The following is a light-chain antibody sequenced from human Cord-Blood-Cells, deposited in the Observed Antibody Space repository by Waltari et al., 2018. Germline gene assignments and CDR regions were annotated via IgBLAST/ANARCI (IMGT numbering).Light chain of an antibody. CDR2: EGS. V-gene: IGLV2-23*01. CDR1: SSDVGSYNL. CDR3: CSYAGSSTWV. J-gene: IGLJ3*02. Sequence: QSALTQPASVSGSPGQSITISCTGTSSDVGSYNLASWYQQHPGKAPKLMIYEGSKRPSGVSNRFSGSKSGNTASLTISGLQAEDEADYYCCSYAGSSTWVFGGGTKLTDL.